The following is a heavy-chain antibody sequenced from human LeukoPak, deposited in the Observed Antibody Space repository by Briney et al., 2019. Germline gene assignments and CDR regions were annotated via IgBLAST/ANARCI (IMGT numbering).Heavy chain of an antibody. Sequence: PSETLSLTCTVSGGSISSPTYYWGWIRQPPGKGLEWIGSIYYSGSTYYNPSLKSRVTISVETSKNQFSLKLSSVTAADTAVYYCARAYSSSWDYFDYWGQGTLVTVSS. CDR3: ARAYSSSWDYFDY. CDR1: GGSISSPTYY. V-gene: IGHV4-39*07. D-gene: IGHD6-13*01. CDR2: IYYSGST. J-gene: IGHJ4*02.